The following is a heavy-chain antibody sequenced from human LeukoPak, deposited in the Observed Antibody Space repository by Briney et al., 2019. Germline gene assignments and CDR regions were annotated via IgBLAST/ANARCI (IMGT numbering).Heavy chain of an antibody. J-gene: IGHJ3*02. CDR2: ISSSSSNI. Sequence: KPGGSLSLSCAASGFTFSSCTMNWVRQAPGKGLEWVSSISSSSSNIYYADSVKGRFTISRDNAKNSLYLQMNSMRAEDTAVFYCGRGPPIQLWSGTDVFDIWGQGTMVTVSS. CDR3: GRGPPIQLWSGTDVFDI. D-gene: IGHD5-18*01. V-gene: IGHV3-21*06. CDR1: GFTFSSCT.